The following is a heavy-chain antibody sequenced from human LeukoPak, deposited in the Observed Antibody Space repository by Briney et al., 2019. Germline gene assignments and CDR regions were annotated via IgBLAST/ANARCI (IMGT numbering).Heavy chain of an antibody. CDR3: AKGGVHYFDY. CDR1: GFPFTNYA. D-gene: IGHD3-3*01. J-gene: IGHJ4*02. V-gene: IGHV3-23*01. CDR2: ISGSGGST. Sequence: PGGSLRLSCAASGFPFTNYAMSWVRQAPGKGLEWVSAISGSGGSTYYADSVKGRFTISRDNSKNTLYLQMNSLRAEDTAVYYCAKGGVHYFDYWGQGTLVTVSS.